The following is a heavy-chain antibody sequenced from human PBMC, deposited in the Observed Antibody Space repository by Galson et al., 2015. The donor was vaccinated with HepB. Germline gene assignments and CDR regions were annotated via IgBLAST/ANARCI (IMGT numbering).Heavy chain of an antibody. D-gene: IGHD6-19*01. CDR2: IYSGGSK. J-gene: IGHJ6*02. CDR1: GFTVSSNY. CDR3: ARAILSLRLAVAGRVYGMDV. Sequence: SLRLACAASGFTVSSNYMSWVHQAPGKGLEWVSIIYSGGSKYYADSVKGRFTISRANSQNTLYLQMNSLRAEDTAVYYCARAILSLRLAVAGRVYGMDVWGQGTTVTVSS. V-gene: IGHV3-66*01.